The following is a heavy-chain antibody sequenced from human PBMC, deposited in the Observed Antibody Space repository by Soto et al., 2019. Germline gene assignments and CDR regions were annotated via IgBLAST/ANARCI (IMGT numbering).Heavy chain of an antibody. V-gene: IGHV1-2*02. CDR2: INPNSGGT. CDR1: GYTFTDYY. Sequence: ASVKVSCKASGYTFTDYYIHWMRQAPGQGLEWMGWINPNSGGTNYAQKFQGRVTVTRDTSISTAYMELSRLRSGDTAVYYCARRDSSGYPDYWGQGTLVTVSS. J-gene: IGHJ4*02. CDR3: ARRDSSGYPDY. D-gene: IGHD3-22*01.